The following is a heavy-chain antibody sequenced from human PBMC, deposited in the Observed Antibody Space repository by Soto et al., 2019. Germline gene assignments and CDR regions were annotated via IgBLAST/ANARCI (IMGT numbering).Heavy chain of an antibody. Sequence: EVPLVESGGGLVQPGRSLRLSCAASGFTFDDYAMHWVRQAPGKGLEWVSGISWNSGSIGYADSVKGRFTISRDNAKNSLYLQMNSLRAEDTALYYCAKVVGARYYYYGMDVWGQGTTVTVSS. J-gene: IGHJ6*02. CDR2: ISWNSGSI. V-gene: IGHV3-9*01. CDR1: GFTFDDYA. CDR3: AKVVGARYYYYGMDV. D-gene: IGHD1-26*01.